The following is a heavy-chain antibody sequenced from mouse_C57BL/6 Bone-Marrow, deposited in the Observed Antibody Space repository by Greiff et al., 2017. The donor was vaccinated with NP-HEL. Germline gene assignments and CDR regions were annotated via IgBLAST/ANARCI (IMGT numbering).Heavy chain of an antibody. V-gene: IGHV5-16*01. Sequence: EVQLVESEGGLVQPGSSMKLSCTASGFTFSDYYMAWVRQVPEKGLEWVANINYDGSSTYYLDSLTSRFIISRDNAKNILYLQMSILKSDETATYYCARVYYYGPYYCDYWGQGTTLTVSS. J-gene: IGHJ2*01. D-gene: IGHD1-1*01. CDR1: GFTFSDYY. CDR2: INYDGSST. CDR3: ARVYYYGPYYCDY.